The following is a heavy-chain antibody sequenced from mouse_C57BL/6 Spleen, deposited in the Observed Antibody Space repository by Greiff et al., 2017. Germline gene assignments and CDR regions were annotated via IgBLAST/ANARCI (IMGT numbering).Heavy chain of an antibody. CDR3: ARYGSSYGYFDV. J-gene: IGHJ1*03. D-gene: IGHD1-1*01. V-gene: IGHV1-76*01. CDR1: GYTFTDYY. CDR2: IYPGSGNT. Sequence: QVQLQQSGAELVRPGASVKLSCKASGYTFTDYYINWVKQRPGKGLEWIARIYPGSGNTYYNEKFKGKATLTAEKYSSTAFMQLSSLTSEDSAVYFCARYGSSYGYFDVWGTGTTVTVSS.